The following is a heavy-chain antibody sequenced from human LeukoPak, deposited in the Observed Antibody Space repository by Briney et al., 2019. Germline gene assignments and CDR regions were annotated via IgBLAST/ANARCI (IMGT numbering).Heavy chain of an antibody. CDR1: GGSISSSSYY. Sequence: SETLSLTCTVSGGSISSSSYYWGWIRQPPGKGLEWIGSIYYSGSTYYNPSLKSRVTISVDTSKNQFSLKLSSVTAADTAVYYCAREQYYDSSGAIDYWGQGTLVTVSS. D-gene: IGHD3-22*01. J-gene: IGHJ4*02. CDR2: IYYSGST. V-gene: IGHV4-39*07. CDR3: AREQYYDSSGAIDY.